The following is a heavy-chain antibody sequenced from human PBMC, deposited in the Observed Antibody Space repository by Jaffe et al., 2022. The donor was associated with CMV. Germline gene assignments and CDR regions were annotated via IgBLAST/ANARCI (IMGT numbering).Heavy chain of an antibody. Sequence: QVQLVQSGAEVKKPGSSVKVSCKASGGTFSSYAISWVRQAPGQGLEWMGGIIPIFGTANYAQKFQGRVTITADESTSTAYMELSSLRSEDTAVYYCARPAYYYDSSDIRGYYYGMDVWGQGTTVTVSS. CDR3: ARPAYYYDSSDIRGYYYGMDV. V-gene: IGHV1-69*01. J-gene: IGHJ6*02. D-gene: IGHD3-22*01. CDR1: GGTFSSYA. CDR2: IIPIFGTA.